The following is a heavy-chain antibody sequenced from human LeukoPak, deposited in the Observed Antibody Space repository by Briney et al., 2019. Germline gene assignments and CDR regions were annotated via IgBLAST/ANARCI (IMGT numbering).Heavy chain of an antibody. CDR1: GGSFSGYY. D-gene: IGHD3-10*01. Sequence: SETLSLTCAVYGGSFSGYYWSWIRQPPGKGLEWIGEINHSGSTNYNPSLKSRVTISVDTSKNQFSLKLSSVTAADTAVYYCARGRYGSGSYYGVDYWGQGTLVTVSS. CDR2: INHSGST. V-gene: IGHV4-34*01. J-gene: IGHJ4*02. CDR3: ARGRYGSGSYYGVDY.